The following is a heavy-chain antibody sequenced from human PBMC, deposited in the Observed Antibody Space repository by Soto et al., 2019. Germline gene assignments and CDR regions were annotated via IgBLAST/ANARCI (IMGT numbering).Heavy chain of an antibody. CDR3: ARLIKKGSGWKGPDS. Sequence: QLQLQESGPGLVKPSETLSLTCTVSGGSISSSSYHWGWIRQPTGKGLEWIGSIYYSGNTYCNPSLKSRVTISVDTSKNQFPLKLTSVTAADPAVYYCARLIKKGSGWKGPDSWGQGTLVTVSS. D-gene: IGHD3-22*01. V-gene: IGHV4-39*01. J-gene: IGHJ4*02. CDR2: IYYSGNT. CDR1: GGSISSSSYH.